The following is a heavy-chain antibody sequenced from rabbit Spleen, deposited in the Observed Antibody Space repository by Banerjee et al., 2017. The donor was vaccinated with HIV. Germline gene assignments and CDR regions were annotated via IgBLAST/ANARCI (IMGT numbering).Heavy chain of an antibody. CDR2: IDTGSSGFT. CDR1: GVSFSGNSY. J-gene: IGHJ6*01. D-gene: IGHD1-1*01. CDR3: ARDTSSSFSSYGMDL. V-gene: IGHV1S40*01. Sequence: QSLEESGGDLVKPGASLTLTCIASGVSFSGNSYMCWVHQAPGKGLEWIACIDTGSSGFTYFASWAKGRFTISKASSTTVTLQVTSLTAADTATYFCARDTSSSFSSYGMDLWGPGTLVTVS.